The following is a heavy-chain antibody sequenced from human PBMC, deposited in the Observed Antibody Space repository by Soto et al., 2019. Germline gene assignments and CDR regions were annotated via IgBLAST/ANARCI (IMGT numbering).Heavy chain of an antibody. CDR3: ARDRGELLYYYDSSGYSQGFDY. D-gene: IGHD3-22*01. CDR1: GGRVCSTSAA. J-gene: IGHJ4*02. Sequence: PSQTLSITCEISGGRVCSTSAAWNWIKKSPSRGLEWLGRTYYRSKWYNDYAVSVKSRITINPDTSKNQFSLQLNSVTPEDTAVYYCARDRGELLYYYDSSGYSQGFDYWGQGTLVTVSS. V-gene: IGHV6-1*01. CDR2: TYYRSKWYN.